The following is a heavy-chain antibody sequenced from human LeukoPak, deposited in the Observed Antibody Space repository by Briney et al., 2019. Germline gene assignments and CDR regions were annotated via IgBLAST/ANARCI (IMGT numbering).Heavy chain of an antibody. CDR1: GFPFSDYG. CDR2: ISHDGSNK. D-gene: IGHD2-2*03. V-gene: IGHV3-30*18. Sequence: GTSLRLSCAASGFPFSDYGMYWVRQAPGKGLEWLAVISHDGSNKHYADSVKGRFTISRDNSKNTLYLQMNSLRAEDTAVYYCAKGHGCFDYWGQGTLVTVSS. J-gene: IGHJ4*02. CDR3: AKGHGCFDY.